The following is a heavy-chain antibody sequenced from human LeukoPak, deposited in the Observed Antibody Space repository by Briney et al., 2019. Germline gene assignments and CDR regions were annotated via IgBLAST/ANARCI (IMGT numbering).Heavy chain of an antibody. CDR1: GYTFTSYY. V-gene: IGHV1-46*01. CDR3: ATGAHVRVYDSNPYYGHY. CDR2: INPSGGST. D-gene: IGHD3-22*01. J-gene: IGHJ4*02. Sequence: ASVKVSCKASGYTFTSYYIHWVRQAPGQGLEWMGIINPSGGSTYYAQKFQGRVTMTRDMSTSTVYMELSSLRSEDTAVYYCATGAHVRVYDSNPYYGHYWGQGTLVTVSS.